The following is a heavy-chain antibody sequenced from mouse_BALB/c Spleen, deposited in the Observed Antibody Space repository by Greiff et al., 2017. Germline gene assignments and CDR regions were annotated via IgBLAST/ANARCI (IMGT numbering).Heavy chain of an antibody. J-gene: IGHJ3*01. CDR2: IWAGGST. CDR3: ARGVTTVVDGFAY. Sequence: VKLVESGPGLVAPSQSLSITCTVSGFSLTSYGVHWVRQPPGKGLEWLGVIWAGGSTNYNSALMSRLSISKDNSKSQVFLKMNSLQTDDTAMYYCARGVTTVVDGFAYWGQGTLVTVSA. CDR1: GFSLTSYG. D-gene: IGHD1-1*01. V-gene: IGHV2-9*02.